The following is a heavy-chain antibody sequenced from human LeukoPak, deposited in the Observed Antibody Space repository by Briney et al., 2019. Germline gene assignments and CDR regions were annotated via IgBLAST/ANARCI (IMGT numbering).Heavy chain of an antibody. D-gene: IGHD6-13*01. CDR2: MNPNSGDT. J-gene: IGHJ5*02. CDR1: GYTFTSYD. V-gene: IGHV1-8*01. Sequence: ASVKVSCKASGYTFTSYDINWVRQAPGQGLEWMGWMNPNSGDTGYPQKFQGRVTMTRDTSITTAYMEPSSLRSEDTAVYYCARRQAAEIDPWGQGTLVTVSS. CDR3: ARRQAAEIDP.